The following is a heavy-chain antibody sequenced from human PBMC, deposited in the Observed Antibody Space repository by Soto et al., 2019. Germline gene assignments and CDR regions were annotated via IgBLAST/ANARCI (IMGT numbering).Heavy chain of an antibody. CDR1: GGSISSSNW. D-gene: IGHD6-19*01. J-gene: IGHJ4*02. CDR3: ARANSYSSGWYYFDY. CDR2: IYHSGST. V-gene: IGHV4-4*02. Sequence: PSETLSLTCAVSGGSISSSNWWSWVRQPTGKGLEWIGEIYHSGSTNYNPSLKSRVTISVDKSKNQFSLKLSSVTAADTAVYYCARANSYSSGWYYFDYWGQGTLVTVSS.